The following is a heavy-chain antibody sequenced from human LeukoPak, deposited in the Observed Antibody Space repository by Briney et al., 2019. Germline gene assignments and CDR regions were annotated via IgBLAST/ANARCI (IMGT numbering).Heavy chain of an antibody. D-gene: IGHD6-19*01. J-gene: IGHJ3*02. CDR2: IYPGESDT. Sequence: GESLKISCKGSGYSFTSYWIAWVRQMPGKGLEWRGIIYPGESDTRYSPSFQGQVTISGDHPISTPILQWSSLKASDTAMYYCASITVAGSDAFDIWGQGTMVTVSS. CDR3: ASITVAGSDAFDI. CDR1: GYSFTSYW. V-gene: IGHV5-51*04.